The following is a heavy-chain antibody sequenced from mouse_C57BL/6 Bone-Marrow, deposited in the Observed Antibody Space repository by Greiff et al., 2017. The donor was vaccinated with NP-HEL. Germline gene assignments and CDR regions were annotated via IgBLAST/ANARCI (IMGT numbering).Heavy chain of an antibody. Sequence: VQLQQSGPELVKPGASVKISCKASGYSFTGYYMNWVKQSPEKSLEWIGEINPSTGGTTYNQKFKAKATLTVDKSSSTAYMQLKSLTSEDSAVYYCAREGYGNSLDYCGQGTTLAVSS. D-gene: IGHD2-1*01. CDR3: AREGYGNSLDY. CDR1: GYSFTGYY. V-gene: IGHV1-42*01. J-gene: IGHJ2*01. CDR2: INPSTGGT.